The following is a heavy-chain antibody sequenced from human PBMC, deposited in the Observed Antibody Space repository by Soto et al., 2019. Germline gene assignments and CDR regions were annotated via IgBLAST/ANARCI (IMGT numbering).Heavy chain of an antibody. V-gene: IGHV1-18*01. CDR1: GYTFTSYA. Sequence: QVQLVQSGAEVKKPGASVKVSCKASGYTFTSYAISWVRQAPGQGLEWMGWISAYNGNTNYAQKLQGRVTMTTDTSKRTGYMELRSLRSDDTAVYYCARSSGSSWMFYWFDPWGQGTLVTVSS. CDR2: ISAYNGNT. D-gene: IGHD6-13*01. CDR3: ARSSGSSWMFYWFDP. J-gene: IGHJ5*02.